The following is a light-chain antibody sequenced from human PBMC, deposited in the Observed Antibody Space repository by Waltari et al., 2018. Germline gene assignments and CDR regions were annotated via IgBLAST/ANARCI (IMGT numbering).Light chain of an antibody. J-gene: IGKJ4*01. CDR1: QSLLHSNGYNY. Sequence: DIVMTQSPLSLTVTPGEPASISCRSSQSLLHSNGYNYLDWYLQKPGQSPQLLIYLGSNRASGVPDRFSGSGSGTDFTLKISGVEAEDVGVYYCMQALEGLTFGGGTKVEIK. V-gene: IGKV2-28*01. CDR2: LGS. CDR3: MQALEGLT.